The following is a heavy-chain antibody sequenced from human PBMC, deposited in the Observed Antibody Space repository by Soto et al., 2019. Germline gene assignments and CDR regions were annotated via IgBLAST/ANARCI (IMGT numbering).Heavy chain of an antibody. CDR3: ARDGGYSYVSYYYGMDV. CDR1: GFTFSSYS. CDR2: ISSSSSYI. D-gene: IGHD5-18*01. V-gene: IGHV3-21*01. J-gene: IGHJ6*02. Sequence: GGSLRLSCAASGFTFSSYSMNWVRQAPGKGLEWVSSISSSSSYIYYADSVKGRFTISRDNAKNSLYLQMNSLRAEDTAVYYCARDGGYSYVSYYYGMDVWGQGTTVTVSS.